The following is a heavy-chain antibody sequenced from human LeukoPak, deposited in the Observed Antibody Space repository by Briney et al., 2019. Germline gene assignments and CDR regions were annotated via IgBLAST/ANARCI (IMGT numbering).Heavy chain of an antibody. D-gene: IGHD4-17*01. J-gene: IGHJ3*02. CDR1: GLTVISNY. CDR3: ATTRYDAFDI. CDR2: IYSGGST. V-gene: IGHV3-53*01. Sequence: GGSLRLSCAASGLTVISNYMRWVRQAPGKGLEWVSLIYSGGSTYYADSVRGRFTISRDNSKNTLCLQMNSLRAEDTAVYYCATTRYDAFDIWGQGTMVTVSS.